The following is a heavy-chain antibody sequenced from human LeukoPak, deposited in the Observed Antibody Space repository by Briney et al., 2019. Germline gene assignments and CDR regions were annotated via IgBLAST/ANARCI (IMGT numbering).Heavy chain of an antibody. CDR3: ASSYSSSFCDY. CDR1: GYSFTSYW. J-gene: IGHJ4*02. CDR2: IYPGDSDT. V-gene: IGHV5-51*01. D-gene: IGHD6-13*01. Sequence: GESLKISCKGSGYSFTSYWIGWVRQMPGKGLEWMGVIYPGDSDTRYSPSFQGQVTISADKSISTAYLQWSSLKVSDTAMYYCASSYSSSFCDYWGQGTLVTVSS.